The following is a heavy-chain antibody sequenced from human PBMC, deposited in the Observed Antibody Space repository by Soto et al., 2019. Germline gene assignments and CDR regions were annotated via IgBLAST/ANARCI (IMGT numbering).Heavy chain of an antibody. CDR1: GFTFSSYA. Sequence: EVQLLESGGGLVQPGGSLRLSCAASGFTFSSYAMNWVRQAPGKGLEWVSSISGSGGSTYYADSVKGRFTISRDNAKNTLYLQMNSLSAEDTDVYYCSKDSPFRGTKAFDIWGQGTMVTVSS. CDR2: ISGSGGST. V-gene: IGHV3-23*01. J-gene: IGHJ3*02. D-gene: IGHD1-7*01. CDR3: SKDSPFRGTKAFDI.